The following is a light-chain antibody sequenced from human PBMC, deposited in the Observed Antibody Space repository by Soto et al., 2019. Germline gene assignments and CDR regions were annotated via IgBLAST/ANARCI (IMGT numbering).Light chain of an antibody. CDR1: ESVKSW. V-gene: IGKV1-5*01. J-gene: IGKJ1*01. CDR3: QQYKSYPWT. CDR2: DAS. Sequence: DIHLTHSPSTLSASVGYRVTITCRASESVKSWLAWYQQKPGKAPKLLIYDASSLESGVPSRFSGSGSGTEFSLTISSLQPDDFASYYCQQYKSYPWTFGQGTKVDIK.